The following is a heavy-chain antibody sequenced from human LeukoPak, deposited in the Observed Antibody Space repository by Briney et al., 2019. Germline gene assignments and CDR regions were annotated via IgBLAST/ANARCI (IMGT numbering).Heavy chain of an antibody. CDR3: ARDQQWLDPARHDFDY. J-gene: IGHJ4*02. CDR2: ISAYNGNT. D-gene: IGHD6-19*01. CDR1: GYTFTSYY. V-gene: IGHV1-18*04. Sequence: ASVKVSCKASGYTFTSYYMHWVRQAPGQGLEWMGWISAYNGNTNYAQKLQGRVTMTTDTSTSTAYMELRSLRSDDTAVYYCARDQQWLDPARHDFDYWGQGTLVTVSS.